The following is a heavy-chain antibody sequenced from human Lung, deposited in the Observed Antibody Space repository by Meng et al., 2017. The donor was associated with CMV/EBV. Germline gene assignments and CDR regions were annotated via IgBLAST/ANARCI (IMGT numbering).Heavy chain of an antibody. V-gene: IGHV1-8*01. J-gene: IGHJ6*02. Sequence: SVXVSXXASGYTFTRYDINWVRQAAGQGLEWMGWMNTNSGNTGYAQNFQGRVTMTRNTATGTAYMELTSLKSEDTAVYYCAREEILVEASAVGRAKYYYSGMDAWGQGXTVTVSS. CDR2: MNTNSGNT. CDR3: AREEILVEASAVGRAKYYYSGMDA. CDR1: GYTFTRYD. D-gene: IGHD2-15*01.